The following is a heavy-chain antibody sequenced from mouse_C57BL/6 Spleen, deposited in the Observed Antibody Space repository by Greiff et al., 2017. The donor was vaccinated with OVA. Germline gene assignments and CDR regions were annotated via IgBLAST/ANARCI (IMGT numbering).Heavy chain of an antibody. CDR3: ARGEEITLFDY. V-gene: IGHV3-6*01. Sequence: DVQLQESGPGLVKPSQSLSLTCSVTGYSITSGYYWNWIRQFPGNKLEWMGYISYDGSNNYNPSLKNRISITRDTSKNQFFLKLNSVTTEDTATDYCARGEEITLFDYWGQGTTLTVSS. CDR2: ISYDGSN. J-gene: IGHJ2*01. D-gene: IGHD1-1*01. CDR1: GYSITSGYY.